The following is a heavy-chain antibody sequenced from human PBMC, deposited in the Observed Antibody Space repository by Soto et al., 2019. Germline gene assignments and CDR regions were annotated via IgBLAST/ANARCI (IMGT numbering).Heavy chain of an antibody. CDR3: ERKRTSVVTQAYFDS. V-gene: IGHV4-39*01. J-gene: IGHJ4*02. Sequence: SETLSLTCTVTGDSINNRSYYWGWIRQPPGKGLEWIGSIYYSGSTYNNPSLKSRVSMSVDTSKNQFSLKLRSVTAADTALYYCERKRTSVVTQAYFDSWGQGSLVTVYS. CDR1: GDSINNRSYY. D-gene: IGHD2-21*02. CDR2: IYYSGST.